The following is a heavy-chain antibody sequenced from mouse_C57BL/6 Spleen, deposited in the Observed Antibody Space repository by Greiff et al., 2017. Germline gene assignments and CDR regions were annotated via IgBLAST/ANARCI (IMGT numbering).Heavy chain of an antibody. V-gene: IGHV1-52*01. CDR1: GYTFTSYW. CDR3: ARDYYGSGIDY. Sequence: QVQLQQPGAELVRPGSSVKLSCKASGYTFTSYWMHWVKQRPIQGLEWIGNIDPSDSETHYNQKFKDKATLTVDKSSSTAYMQLSSLTSEDSAVYAGARDYYGSGIDYWGQGTTLTVSS. D-gene: IGHD1-1*01. CDR2: IDPSDSET. J-gene: IGHJ2*01.